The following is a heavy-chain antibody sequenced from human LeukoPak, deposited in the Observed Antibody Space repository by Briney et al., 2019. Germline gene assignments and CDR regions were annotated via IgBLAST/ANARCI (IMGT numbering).Heavy chain of an antibody. Sequence: GGSLRLSCAASGFTFSSYSMNWVRQAPGKGLEWVSSVSSSSSYIYYAGSVKGRFTISRDNAKNSLYLQMNSLRAEDTAVYYCARSTTVTTFDPWGQGTLVTVSS. CDR2: VSSSSSYI. J-gene: IGHJ5*02. V-gene: IGHV3-21*01. D-gene: IGHD4-17*01. CDR1: GFTFSSYS. CDR3: ARSTTVTTFDP.